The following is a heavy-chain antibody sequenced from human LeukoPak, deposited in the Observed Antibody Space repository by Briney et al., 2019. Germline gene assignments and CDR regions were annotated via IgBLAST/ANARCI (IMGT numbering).Heavy chain of an antibody. Sequence: GGSMRLSCAASGFTFSSHVMTWDRQAPGKGLEWDSVISGSGGSTYYADSVKGRFHSTGDNHKTTLYLQMSSLRAEDTALYHWARAPPVYSSTWFRCYFDYWGQGTLVTVSS. CDR3: ARAPPVYSSTWFRCYFDY. CDR2: ISGSGGST. CDR1: GFTFSSHV. J-gene: IGHJ4*02. V-gene: IGHV3-23*01. D-gene: IGHD6-13*01.